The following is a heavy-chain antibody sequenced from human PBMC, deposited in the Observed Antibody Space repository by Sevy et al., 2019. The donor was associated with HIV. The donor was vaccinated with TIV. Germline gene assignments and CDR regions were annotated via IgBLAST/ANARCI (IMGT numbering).Heavy chain of an antibody. V-gene: IGHV1-18*04. CDR1: GYAFSSNG. Sequence: ASVKVSCKASGYAFSSNGISWVRQAPGQGLEWMGWISGYNGNTNYTEKFQGRVTMTTDTSTTTAYMELRSLRSDDSAVYYCARESRPDYADPNDAFDIWGQGTMVTASS. CDR3: ARESRPDYADPNDAFDI. J-gene: IGHJ3*02. CDR2: ISGYNGNT. D-gene: IGHD4-17*01.